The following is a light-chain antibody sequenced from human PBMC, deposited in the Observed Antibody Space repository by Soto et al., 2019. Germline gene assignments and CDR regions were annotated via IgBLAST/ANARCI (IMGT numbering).Light chain of an antibody. CDR2: GAS. V-gene: IGKV3-20*01. CDR1: QSVSSSY. CDR3: QSYDISRLT. J-gene: IGKJ4*01. Sequence: EIVLTQSPGTLSLSPGERATLSCRASQSVSSSYFAWYQQKPGQAPRLLIYGASTRATGIPDRFSGSGSGTDFTLTISRLEPEDFAVYYYQSYDISRLTFGGGTKVEIK.